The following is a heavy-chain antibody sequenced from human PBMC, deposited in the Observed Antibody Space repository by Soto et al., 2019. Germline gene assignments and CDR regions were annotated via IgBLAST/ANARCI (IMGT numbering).Heavy chain of an antibody. D-gene: IGHD3-10*01. CDR3: ATAGSYRFDH. CDR1: GFTFSNYW. Sequence: VGSLRLSCATSGFTFSNYWIHWVRQAPGEGLVWVSRINPDATTINYADSVKGRFTVSRDNAKNTLYLQMNSLRAEDTAVYYCATAGSYRFDHWGQGTLVTVSS. J-gene: IGHJ4*02. CDR2: INPDATTI. V-gene: IGHV3-74*01.